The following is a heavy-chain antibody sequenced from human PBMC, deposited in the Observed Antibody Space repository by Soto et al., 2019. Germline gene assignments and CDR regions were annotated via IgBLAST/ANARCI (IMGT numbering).Heavy chain of an antibody. Sequence: QDQLVQSGAEVKKPGSSVKVSCKASGGTFSSHTFSWVRQAPGQGLEWMGRIIPALGTATYAQKFQGRVTITADESATTVYKELNSLRSEDTAVYYCARPDFGDYWYFDLWGRGTQVTVYS. CDR2: IIPALGTA. CDR1: GGTFSSHT. J-gene: IGHJ2*01. D-gene: IGHD4-17*01. CDR3: ARPDFGDYWYFDL. V-gene: IGHV1-69*08.